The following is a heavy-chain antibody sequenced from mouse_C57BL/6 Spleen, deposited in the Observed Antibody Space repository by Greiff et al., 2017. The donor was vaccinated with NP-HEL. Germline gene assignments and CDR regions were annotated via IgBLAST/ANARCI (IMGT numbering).Heavy chain of an antibody. CDR2: IYPRSGNT. CDR1: GYTFTSYG. J-gene: IGHJ2*01. V-gene: IGHV1-81*01. Sequence: QVQLQQSGAELARPGASVKLSCKASGYTFTSYGISWVKQRTGQGLEWIGEIYPRSGNTYYNEKFKGKATLTADKSSSTAYMELRSLTSEDSAVYFGARYYYGSSLYYFDYWGQGTTLTVSS. CDR3: ARYYYGSSLYYFDY. D-gene: IGHD1-1*01.